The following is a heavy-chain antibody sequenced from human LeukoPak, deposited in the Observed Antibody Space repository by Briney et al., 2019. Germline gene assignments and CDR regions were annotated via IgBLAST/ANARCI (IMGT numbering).Heavy chain of an antibody. CDR1: GYTFSDYY. CDR3: AGGITGGDY. J-gene: IGHJ4*02. CDR2: INHNVCCT. D-gene: IGHD1-14*01. V-gene: IGHV1-2*02. Sequence: AAVNVSCKASGYTFSDYYIHWVRQAPGQGLESVGCINHNVCCTNYAQKCQRRVTMARDTSSSTAYMELTSLRSDDTALYYCAGGITGGDYWGQGTLVTVSS.